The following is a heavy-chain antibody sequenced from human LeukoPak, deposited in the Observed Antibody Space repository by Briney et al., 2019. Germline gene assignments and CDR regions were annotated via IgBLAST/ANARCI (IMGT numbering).Heavy chain of an antibody. CDR2: TRYDGSNK. CDR1: GFTFGHYG. V-gene: IGHV3-30*02. Sequence: HPGGSLRLSCAASGFTFGHYGMHWVRQAPGKGLEWVAFTRYDGSNKYYAGSVKGRFTISRDNSKNTLYLQMNSLRAEDTAVYYCARERYSGSYYDYYYGMDVWGQGTTVTVSS. D-gene: IGHD1-26*01. CDR3: ARERYSGSYYDYYYGMDV. J-gene: IGHJ6*02.